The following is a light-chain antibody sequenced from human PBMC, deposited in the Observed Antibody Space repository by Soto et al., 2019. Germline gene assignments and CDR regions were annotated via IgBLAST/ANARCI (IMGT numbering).Light chain of an antibody. CDR2: AAS. CDR1: QGISSY. Sequence: IQLTQSPSSLSASVGDRVTITCRASQGISSYLAWYQQKPGKAPKLLISAASTLQSGVPSRFSGSGSETDFTLTISSLQPEDFATYYCPQLDSYPLTFGPGTKVDLK. J-gene: IGKJ3*01. V-gene: IGKV1-9*01. CDR3: PQLDSYPLT.